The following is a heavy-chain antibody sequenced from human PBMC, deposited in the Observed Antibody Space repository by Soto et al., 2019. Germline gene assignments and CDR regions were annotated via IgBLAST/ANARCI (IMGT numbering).Heavy chain of an antibody. V-gene: IGHV1-69*13. Sequence: SVKVSCKASGGTFSSYAISWVRQAPGQGLEWMGGIIPIFGTANYAQKFQGRVTITADESTSTAYMELSSLRSEDTAVYYCARTEVPAAILLWFDPWGQGTLVTVSS. CDR1: GGTFSSYA. CDR2: IIPIFGTA. CDR3: ARTEVPAAILLWFDP. D-gene: IGHD2-2*01. J-gene: IGHJ5*02.